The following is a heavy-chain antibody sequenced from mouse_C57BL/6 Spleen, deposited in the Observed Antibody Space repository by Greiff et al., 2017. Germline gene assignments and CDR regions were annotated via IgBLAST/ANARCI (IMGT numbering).Heavy chain of an antibody. Sequence: QVQLQQPGAELVRPGSSVKLSCKASGYTFTSYWMHWVKQRPIQGLEWIGNIDPSDSDTHYNQKFKDKATLTVDKSSSTAYMQLSSLTSEDSAVYYGARDYGSSYNWFAYWGQGTLVTVSA. CDR3: ARDYGSSYNWFAY. CDR1: GYTFTSYW. CDR2: IDPSDSDT. V-gene: IGHV1-52*01. J-gene: IGHJ3*01. D-gene: IGHD1-1*01.